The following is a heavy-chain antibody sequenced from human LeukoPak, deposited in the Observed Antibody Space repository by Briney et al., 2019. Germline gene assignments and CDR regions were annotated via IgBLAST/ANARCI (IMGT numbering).Heavy chain of an antibody. Sequence: PGGSLRLSCAASGFNFTAYSMNWVRQAPGRGLEWISYIGPGGDIYYADSVTGRFTVSRDTAKNSLYLQMNGLRVEDTAVYYCARRFDSWGQGTLVTVSS. J-gene: IGHJ5*01. CDR3: ARRFDS. CDR2: IGPGGDI. V-gene: IGHV3-48*01. CDR1: GFNFTAYS.